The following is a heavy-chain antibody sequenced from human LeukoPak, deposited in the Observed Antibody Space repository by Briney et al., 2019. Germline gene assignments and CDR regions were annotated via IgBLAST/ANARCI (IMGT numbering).Heavy chain of an antibody. Sequence: SETLSLTCAVSGGSISSGGYSWSWIRQPPGKGLEWIGCIYHSGSTYYNPSLKSRVTISVDRSKNQFSLKLSSVTPEDTAVYYCARVVSDLFDIWGQGTMVTVSS. CDR2: IYHSGST. D-gene: IGHD5/OR15-5a*01. CDR3: ARVVSDLFDI. CDR1: GGSISSGGYS. V-gene: IGHV4-30-2*01. J-gene: IGHJ3*02.